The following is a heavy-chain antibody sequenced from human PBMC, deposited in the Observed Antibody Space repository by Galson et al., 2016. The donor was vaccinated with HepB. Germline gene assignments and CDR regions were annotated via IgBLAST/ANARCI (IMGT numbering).Heavy chain of an antibody. J-gene: IGHJ4*02. D-gene: IGHD4-23*01. CDR1: GFSLTTSGLG. Sequence: ALVKPTQTLTLTCSFSGFSLTTSGLGVGWIRQPPGKALEWLALIYWDDDVRYNPSLQKRLTITKDTSKNHVVLTVTNMDPVDTATYYCARFGTEITPGGPFDSWGQGTLVTVSS. CDR2: IYWDDDV. V-gene: IGHV2-5*02. CDR3: ARFGTEITPGGPFDS.